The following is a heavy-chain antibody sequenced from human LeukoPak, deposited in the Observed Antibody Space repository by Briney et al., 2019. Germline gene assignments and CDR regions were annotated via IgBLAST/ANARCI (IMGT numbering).Heavy chain of an antibody. CDR2: ISGSSNYI. D-gene: IGHD3-10*01. CDR1: EFSFSFNTYT. Sequence: GGSLRLSCAASEFSFSFNTYTINWVRQAPGQGLEWVSSISGSSNYIYYADSVKGRFTISRDNAKNSLYLQMNSLRVEVTAVYYCARVGGHWGQGTLVTVSS. CDR3: ARVGGH. V-gene: IGHV3-21*04. J-gene: IGHJ4*02.